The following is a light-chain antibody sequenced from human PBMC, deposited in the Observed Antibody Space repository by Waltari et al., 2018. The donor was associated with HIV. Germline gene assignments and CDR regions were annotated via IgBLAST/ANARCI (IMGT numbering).Light chain of an antibody. CDR1: QSVGSNY. CDR2: AAS. CDR3: QQYGGSPDT. Sequence: EIVLTPSPDTLSLSPGDRATLSCRASQSVGSNYFAWFQHRPVQPPRLLIYAASTRAAGIPDRFSGSGSGTHFTLTINKLEPEDFAMYYCQQYGGSPDTFGQGT. V-gene: IGKV3-20*01. J-gene: IGKJ2*01.